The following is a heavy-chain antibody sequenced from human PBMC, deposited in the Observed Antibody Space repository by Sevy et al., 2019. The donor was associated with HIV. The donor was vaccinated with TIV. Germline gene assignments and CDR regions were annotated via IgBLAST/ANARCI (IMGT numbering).Heavy chain of an antibody. J-gene: IGHJ5*02. V-gene: IGHV3-74*01. CDR3: ARRPTDQSGSYWFDP. CDR1: GFTFSSYW. D-gene: IGHD1-26*01. CDR2: IKTDGSNT. Sequence: GGSLRLSCAASGFTFSSYWMHWVRQAPGKGLVWVSRIKTDGSNTSYADAVRGRFTISRDNTKNTLYLQMNSLRADETAVYYCARRPTDQSGSYWFDPWGQGTLVTVSS.